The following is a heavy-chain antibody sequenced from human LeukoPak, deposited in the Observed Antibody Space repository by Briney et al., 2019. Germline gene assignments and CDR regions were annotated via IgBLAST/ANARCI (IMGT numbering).Heavy chain of an antibody. CDR1: GLTFSDAW. CDR2: IKSKSDGGRT. CDR3: AKDPAGHDYGDYFDY. J-gene: IGHJ4*02. D-gene: IGHD4-17*01. V-gene: IGHV3-15*01. Sequence: GGSLRLSCAASGLTFSDAWMNWVRQAPGKGLEWVGRIKSKSDGGRTQYAASVKGRFTISRDDSKNTLFLQMNSLKTEDTAVYYCAKDPAGHDYGDYFDYRGQGTLVTVSS.